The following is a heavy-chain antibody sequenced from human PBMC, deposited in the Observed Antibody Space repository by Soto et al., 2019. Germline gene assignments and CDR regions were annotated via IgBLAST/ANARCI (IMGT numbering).Heavy chain of an antibody. CDR1: GFTFSDYY. V-gene: IGHV3-11*01. J-gene: IGHJ2*01. CDR2: ISSSGSTI. D-gene: IGHD5-12*01. CDR3: AREDSDGYNSSYWYFDL. Sequence: PGGSLRLSCAASGFTFSDYYMSWIRQAPGKGLEWVSYISSSGSTIYYADSVKGRFTISRDNAKNSLYLQMNSLRAEDTAVYYCAREDSDGYNSSYWYFDLWCRGTLDNVSS.